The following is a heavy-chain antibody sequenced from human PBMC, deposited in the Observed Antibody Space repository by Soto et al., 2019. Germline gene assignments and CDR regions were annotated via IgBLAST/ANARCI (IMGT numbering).Heavy chain of an antibody. CDR3: ARRWGDYFDY. CDR2: IYYSGST. D-gene: IGHD3-16*01. CDR1: NGSVSGYY. Sequence: SETLSLTCTVSNGSVSGYYWSWIRQSPGKGLEWIGYIYYSGSTNYNPSLKSRVTISVDTSKNQFSLKLSSVTAADTAVYYCARRWGDYFDYWGQGTLVTVSS. V-gene: IGHV4-59*08. J-gene: IGHJ4*02.